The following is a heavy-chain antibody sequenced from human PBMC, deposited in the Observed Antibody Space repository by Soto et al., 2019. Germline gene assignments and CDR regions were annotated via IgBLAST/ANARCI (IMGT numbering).Heavy chain of an antibody. V-gene: IGHV3-53*02. CDR2: IYSGGST. CDR3: ARDPPATRHGMDV. Sequence: EVQLVETGGGLIQPGGSLRLSCAASGFTVSSNYMSWVRQAPGKGLEWVSVIYSGGSTYYADSVRGRFTISRDNSKNTQYLQMKSLRAEDTSVYYCARDPPATRHGMDVWGQGTTVTVSS. J-gene: IGHJ6*02. CDR1: GFTVSSNY.